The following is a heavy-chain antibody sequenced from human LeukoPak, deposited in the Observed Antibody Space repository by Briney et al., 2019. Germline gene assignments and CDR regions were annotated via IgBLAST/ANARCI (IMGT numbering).Heavy chain of an antibody. V-gene: IGHV4-39*07. CDR3: ARDKAAADGMDV. J-gene: IGHJ6*02. D-gene: IGHD6-13*01. CDR1: GGSISSSSYY. CDR2: IYYSGGT. Sequence: SETLSLTCTVSGGSISSSSYYWGWIRQPPGKGLEWIGSIYYSGGTYYNPSLKSRVTISVDTSKNQFSLKLSSVTAADTAVYYCARDKAAADGMDVWGQGTTVTVSS.